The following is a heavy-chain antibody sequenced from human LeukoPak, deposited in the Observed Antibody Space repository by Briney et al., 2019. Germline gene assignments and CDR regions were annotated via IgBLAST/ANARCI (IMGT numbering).Heavy chain of an antibody. CDR3: ARDVGNFDY. Sequence: GGSLRLSCAASGFTFSKYWMHWVRQAPGKGLVWVSRINSDGISTGYADSVKGRFTVSRDNAKKTLYLQMNSLRAEDTAVYYWARDVGNFDYWGQGTLVTVSS. CDR2: INSDGIST. V-gene: IGHV3-74*01. CDR1: GFTFSKYW. J-gene: IGHJ4*02.